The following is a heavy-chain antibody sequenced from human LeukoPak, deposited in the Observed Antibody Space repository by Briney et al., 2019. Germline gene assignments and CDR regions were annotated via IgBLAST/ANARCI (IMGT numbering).Heavy chain of an antibody. CDR2: IYYTGST. J-gene: IGHJ4*02. CDR3: ARAGRTFYEGYHFDY. Sequence: SETLSLTCSVSGGSISSYYWSWIRQPPGKGREWIGYIYYTGSTNYSPSPKSRVTISVDTSKNQFSLKLSSVTAADTAVYYCARAGRTFYEGYHFDYWGQGTLVTVSS. V-gene: IGHV4-59*01. CDR1: GGSISSYY. D-gene: IGHD5/OR15-5a*01.